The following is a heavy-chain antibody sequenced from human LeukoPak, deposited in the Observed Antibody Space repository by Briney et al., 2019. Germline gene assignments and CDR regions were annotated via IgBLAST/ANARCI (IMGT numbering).Heavy chain of an antibody. CDR1: GFTFSSYE. D-gene: IGHD3-9*01. J-gene: IGHJ4*02. V-gene: IGHV3-48*03. CDR2: ISSSGSTI. Sequence: GGSLRLSCAASGFTFSSYEMNWVRRAPGKGLEWVSYISSSGSTIYYADSVKGRFTISRDNAKNSLYLRMNSLRAEDTAVYYCARDALGDILTGGFDYWGQGTLVTVSS. CDR3: ARDALGDILTGGFDY.